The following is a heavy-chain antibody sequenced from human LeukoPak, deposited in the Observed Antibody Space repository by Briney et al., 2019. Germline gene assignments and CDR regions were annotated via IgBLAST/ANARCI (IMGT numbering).Heavy chain of an antibody. CDR3: ARQPSGWYPFDY. D-gene: IGHD6-19*01. J-gene: IGHJ4*02. Sequence: PSVTLSLTCTVSGGSISSYYWSWIRQPPGKGLEWIGYIYYSGSTNYNPSLKSRVTISVDTSKNQFSLKLSSVTAADTAVYYCARQPSGWYPFDYWGQGTLVTVSS. CDR1: GGSISSYY. V-gene: IGHV4-59*08. CDR2: IYYSGST.